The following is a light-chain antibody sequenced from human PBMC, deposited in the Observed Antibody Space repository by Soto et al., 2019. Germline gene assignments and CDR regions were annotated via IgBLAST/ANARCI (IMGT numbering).Light chain of an antibody. CDR1: QDISHY. CDR3: QQFDDLPIT. V-gene: IGKV1-33*01. J-gene: IGKJ5*01. CDR2: DAS. Sequence: DIQMTQSPSSLSASVGDRVTITCQASQDISHYLNWYQQKPGKAPKLLVYDASNLEAGVPSRFSGSESGTGFSLTISSLQPEDIATYYCQQFDDLPITFGQGTRLEIK.